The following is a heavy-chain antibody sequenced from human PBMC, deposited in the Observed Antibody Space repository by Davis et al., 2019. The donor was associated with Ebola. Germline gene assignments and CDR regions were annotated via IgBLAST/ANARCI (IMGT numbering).Heavy chain of an antibody. CDR2: IYDQST. D-gene: IGHD6-19*01. CDR3: ATTQWLREFDN. CDR1: GGSISSYY. J-gene: IGHJ4*02. Sequence: GGSLRLSCTVSGGSISSYYWSWIRQPPGKGLEWVSVIYDQSTAYADAVRGRFIISSDKSNNTLYLEMSSLRVDDTAVYYCATTQWLREFDNWGQGTLVTVSS. V-gene: IGHV3-53*05.